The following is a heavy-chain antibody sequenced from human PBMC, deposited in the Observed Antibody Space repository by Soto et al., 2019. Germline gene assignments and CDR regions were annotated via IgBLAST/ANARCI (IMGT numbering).Heavy chain of an antibody. D-gene: IGHD6-19*01. Sequence: EVQLLESGGGLVQPGWSLRLSCAASGFTFSSYAMSWVRQAPGKGLEWVSAISGSGGSTYYADSVKGRFTISRDNSKNTLYLQMNSLRAEDTAVYYCAKARFRDSSMFLLDYWGQGTLVTVSS. J-gene: IGHJ4*02. CDR3: AKARFRDSSMFLLDY. CDR2: ISGSGGST. CDR1: GFTFSSYA. V-gene: IGHV3-23*01.